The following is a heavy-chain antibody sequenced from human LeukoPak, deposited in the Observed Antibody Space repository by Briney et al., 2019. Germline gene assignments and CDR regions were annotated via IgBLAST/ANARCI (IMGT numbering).Heavy chain of an antibody. D-gene: IGHD1-26*01. CDR3: AKDSLRERIVGSTTRGVNDY. V-gene: IGHV3-30*02. J-gene: IGHJ4*02. CDR1: GFTFSSYG. CDR2: IRHDGSNK. Sequence: PGGSLRLSCAASGFTFSSYGMHWVRQAPGKGLEWVAFIRHDGSNKYYADSVKGRFTISRDNSKNTLYLQMNSLRAGDTAVYYCAKDSLRERIVGSTTRGVNDYWGQGTLVTVSS.